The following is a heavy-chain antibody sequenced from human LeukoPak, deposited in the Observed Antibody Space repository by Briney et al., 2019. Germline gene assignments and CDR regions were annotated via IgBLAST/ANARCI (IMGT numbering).Heavy chain of an antibody. V-gene: IGHV4-38-2*02. D-gene: IGHD6-19*01. CDR3: ARGATGIAVAGTTPVGCDY. Sequence: PSETLSLTCSVSGYSISSGYYWGWIRQPPGKGLEWIGYIYHSGSTYYNPSLKSRVTISVDTPKNQFSLKLSSVTAADTAVYYCARGATGIAVAGTTPVGCDYWGQGTLVTVPS. CDR2: IYHSGST. J-gene: IGHJ4*02. CDR1: GYSISSGYY.